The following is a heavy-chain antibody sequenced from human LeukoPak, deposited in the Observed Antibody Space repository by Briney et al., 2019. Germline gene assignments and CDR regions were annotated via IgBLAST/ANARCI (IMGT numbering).Heavy chain of an antibody. Sequence: RPSETLSLTCAVYGGSFSGYYWSWIRQPPGKGLEWIGEINHSGSTNYNPSLKSRVTISVDTSKNQFSLKLSSVTAADTAVYYCARGIAVAVFDAFDIWGQGTMVTVSS. CDR3: ARGIAVAVFDAFDI. D-gene: IGHD6-19*01. CDR2: INHSGST. V-gene: IGHV4-34*01. J-gene: IGHJ3*02. CDR1: GGSFSGYY.